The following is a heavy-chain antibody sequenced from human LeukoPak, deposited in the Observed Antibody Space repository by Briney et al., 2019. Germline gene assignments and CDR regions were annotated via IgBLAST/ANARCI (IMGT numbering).Heavy chain of an antibody. J-gene: IGHJ4*02. CDR3: ARGTYYDISGPDY. V-gene: IGHV3-23*01. CDR2: ISGSGGST. Sequence: GGSLRLSCAASGFTFSSYAMSWVRQAPGKGLEWVSAISGSGGSTYYADSVKGRFTISRDNAKNTLYLQMNSLRAEDTAVYYCARGTYYDISGPDYWGQGTLVTVSS. D-gene: IGHD3-22*01. CDR1: GFTFSSYA.